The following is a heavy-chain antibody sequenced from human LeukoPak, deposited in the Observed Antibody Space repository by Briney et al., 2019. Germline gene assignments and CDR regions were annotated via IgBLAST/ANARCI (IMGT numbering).Heavy chain of an antibody. Sequence: PSETLSLTCTVSGGSISSSSYYWGWIRQPPGKGLEWIGSIYYSGNTYYNPSLKSRVTISVDTSKNQFSLKLSSVTAADTAVYYCARGRQDVTMIVVVMTAVSYYLDVWGKGTTVTVS. J-gene: IGHJ6*03. V-gene: IGHV4-39*07. CDR1: GGSISSSSYY. CDR3: ARGRQDVTMIVVVMTAVSYYLDV. CDR2: IYYSGNT. D-gene: IGHD3-22*01.